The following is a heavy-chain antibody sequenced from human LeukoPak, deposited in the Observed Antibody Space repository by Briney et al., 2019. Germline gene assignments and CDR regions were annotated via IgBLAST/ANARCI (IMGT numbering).Heavy chain of an antibody. CDR2: IYTSGST. CDR1: GGSISSYY. J-gene: IGHJ5*02. CDR3: ARSSVADPYNWFDP. D-gene: IGHD6-19*01. V-gene: IGHV4-4*07. Sequence: SETLSLTCTVSGGSISSYYWSWIRQPAGKGLEWIGRIYTSGSTNYNPSLKSRVTISVDKSKNQFSLKRSSVTAADTAVYYCARSSVADPYNWFDPWGQGTLVTVSS.